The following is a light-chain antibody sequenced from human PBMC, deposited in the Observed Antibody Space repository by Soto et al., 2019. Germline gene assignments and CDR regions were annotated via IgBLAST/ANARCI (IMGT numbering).Light chain of an antibody. CDR2: TVS. Sequence: DIVMTRTPLSLPVTPGEPASISCRSSQSLLDSDDGNTYLDWYLQKPGQSPQFLIYTVSYRASGVPDRFRGSGSGTDFTVKISRVEAEDVGVYYCMQRIEFPLTFGGGTKVEIK. CDR1: QSLLDSDDGNTY. CDR3: MQRIEFPLT. V-gene: IGKV2-40*01. J-gene: IGKJ4*01.